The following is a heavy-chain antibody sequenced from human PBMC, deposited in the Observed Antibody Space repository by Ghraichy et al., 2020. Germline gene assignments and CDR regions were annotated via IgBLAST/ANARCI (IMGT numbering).Heavy chain of an antibody. CDR3: AREYYYDSSGPRAYYFDY. J-gene: IGHJ4*02. Sequence: ASVKVSCKASGYTFTGYYMHWVRQAPGQGLEWMGWINPNSGGTNYAQKFQGWVTMTRDTSISTAYMELSRLRSDDTAVYYCAREYYYDSSGPRAYYFDYWGQGTLVTVSS. V-gene: IGHV1-2*04. CDR1: GYTFTGYY. D-gene: IGHD3-22*01. CDR2: INPNSGGT.